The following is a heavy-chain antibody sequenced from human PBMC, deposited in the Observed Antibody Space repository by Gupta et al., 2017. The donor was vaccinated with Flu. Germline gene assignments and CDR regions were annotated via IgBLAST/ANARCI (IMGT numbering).Heavy chain of an antibody. Sequence: QVQLVQSGSELKKPGASVKVSCKASGYPFTSYAMNWVRQAPGQGLEWMGWINTNTWNPTYAQGFTGRFVFSLDTSVSTAYLQISSLKAEDTAVYYCARVVSSNYYDSSGYYYQYYYYRDVWGKGTTVTVSS. CDR1: GYPFTSYA. J-gene: IGHJ6*03. V-gene: IGHV7-4-1*02. D-gene: IGHD3-22*01. CDR3: ARVVSSNYYDSSGYYYQYYYYRDV. CDR2: INTNTWNP.